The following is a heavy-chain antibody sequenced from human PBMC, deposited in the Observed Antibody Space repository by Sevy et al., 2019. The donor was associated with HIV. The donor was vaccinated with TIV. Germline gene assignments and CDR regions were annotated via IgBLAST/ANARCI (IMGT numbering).Heavy chain of an antibody. CDR2: ISYDGSNK. CDR1: GFTFSSYA. V-gene: IGHV3-30-3*01. CDR3: ARWSRNGSGSYSKAYYFDY. Sequence: GGSLRLSCAASGFTFSSYAMHWVRQAPGKGLEWVAVISYDGSNKYYADSVKGRFTISRDNSKNTLYLQMNSLRAEDTAVYYCARWSRNGSGSYSKAYYFDYWGQGTMVTVSS. J-gene: IGHJ4*02. D-gene: IGHD3-10*01.